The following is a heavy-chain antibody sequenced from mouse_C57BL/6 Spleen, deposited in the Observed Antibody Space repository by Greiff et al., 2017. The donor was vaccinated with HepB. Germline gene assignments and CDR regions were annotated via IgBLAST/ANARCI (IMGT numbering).Heavy chain of an antibody. J-gene: IGHJ3*01. CDR3: ARGGSTMVTADAY. Sequence: VQLQQSGAELARPGASVKMSCKASGYTFTSYTMHWVKQRPGQGLEWIGYINPSSGYTKYNQKFKDKATLTADKSSSTAYMQLSSLTSEDSAVYCCARGGSTMVTADAYWGQGTLVTVSA. CDR1: GYTFTSYT. V-gene: IGHV1-4*01. D-gene: IGHD2-2*01. CDR2: INPSSGYT.